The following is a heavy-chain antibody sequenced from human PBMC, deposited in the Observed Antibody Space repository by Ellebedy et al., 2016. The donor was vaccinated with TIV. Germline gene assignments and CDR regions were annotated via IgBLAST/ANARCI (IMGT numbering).Heavy chain of an antibody. J-gene: IGHJ6*01. CDR1: GGSTTSGGYY. CDR2: IYYSVST. D-gene: IGHD3-10*01. V-gene: IGHV4-31*03. CDR3: ARVGTMVRGVTALGMDV. Sequence: MPSETLSLTCTVSGGSTTSGGYYWSSIRQHPGKGLEWIGYIYYSVSTYYNPSLKSRVTILVDTSKNQFSLKLSSVTAADTAVYYCARVGTMVRGVTALGMDVWGQGTTVTVSS.